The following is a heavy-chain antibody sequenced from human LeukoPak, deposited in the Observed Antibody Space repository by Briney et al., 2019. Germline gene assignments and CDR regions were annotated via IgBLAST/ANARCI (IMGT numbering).Heavy chain of an antibody. D-gene: IGHD1-7*01. CDR3: ATQGITGTTQRVNDAFDI. Sequence: SVKVSCKASGGTFSSYAISWVRQAPGQGLGWMGGIIPIFGTANYAQKSQGRVTITTDESTSTAYMELSSLRSEDTAVYYCATQGITGTTQRVNDAFDIWGQGTMVTVSS. CDR2: IIPIFGTA. CDR1: GGTFSSYA. V-gene: IGHV1-69*05. J-gene: IGHJ3*02.